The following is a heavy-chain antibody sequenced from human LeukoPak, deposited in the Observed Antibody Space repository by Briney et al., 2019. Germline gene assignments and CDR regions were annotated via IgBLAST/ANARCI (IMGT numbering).Heavy chain of an antibody. J-gene: IGHJ4*02. CDR2: VSPHNSDT. CDR3: ASRYNTNWHNDY. D-gene: IGHD1-1*01. V-gene: IGHV5-51*01. Sequence: PGESLKISCKGSGYIFPSYWIGWVRQMPGKGLEWMGIVSPHNSDTRYNPSFQGQVTISVDKSISAAYLHLSSLKASDTAMYYCASRYNTNWHNDYWGQGTLVTVSS. CDR1: GYIFPSYW.